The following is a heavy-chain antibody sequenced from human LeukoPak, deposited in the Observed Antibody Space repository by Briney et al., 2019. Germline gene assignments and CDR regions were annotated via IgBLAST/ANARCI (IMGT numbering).Heavy chain of an antibody. CDR2: ISHDGNSK. CDR3: ARDRDYYYGMDV. J-gene: IGHJ6*02. Sequence: GRSLRLSCAASGFTLSTCGMHWVRQAPGKGLEWVAMISHDGNSKQYADFAKGRFTISRDNSKNTLYLEMNSLRTEDTAVYHCARDRDYYYGMDVWGQGTTVTVSS. V-gene: IGHV3-30*03. CDR1: GFTLSTCG. D-gene: IGHD3-10*01.